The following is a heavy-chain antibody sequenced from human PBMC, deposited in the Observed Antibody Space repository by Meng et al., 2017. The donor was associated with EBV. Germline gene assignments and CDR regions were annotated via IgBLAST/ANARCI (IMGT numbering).Heavy chain of an antibody. CDR3: ASESGRGYTPDY. CDR1: GGTFRYYA. D-gene: IGHD3-10*01. V-gene: IGHV1-69*01. J-gene: IGHJ4*02. Sequence: QVPLGQAAAGVKKPGSAVKVSCKNSGGTFRYYAISWVRQAPGQGLEWLGGFLPRLGAPNYAQKFHGRVKITADESTSTHYMDLSSLRSEDTAIYYCASESGRGYTPDYWGQGTLVTVSS. CDR2: FLPRLGAP.